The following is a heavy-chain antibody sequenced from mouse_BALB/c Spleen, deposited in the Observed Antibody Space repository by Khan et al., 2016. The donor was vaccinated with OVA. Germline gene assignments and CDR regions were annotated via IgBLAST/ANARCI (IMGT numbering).Heavy chain of an antibody. J-gene: IGHJ3*01. CDR2: ILPGSNSS. CDR3: ARGNYYGSTSWFGY. V-gene: IGHV1-9*01. D-gene: IGHD1-1*01. Sequence: VQLQESGAELMKPGASVTISCKATGYTFSSYWIEWVKQRPGHGLEWIGEILPGSNSSNYNERFKGKATITADTSSNTAYMQLSSLTSEDSAIYYCARGNYYGSTSWFGYWGQGTLVTVSA. CDR1: GYTFSSYW.